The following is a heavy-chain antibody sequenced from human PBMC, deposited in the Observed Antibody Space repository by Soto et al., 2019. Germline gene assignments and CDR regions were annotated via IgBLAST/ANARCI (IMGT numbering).Heavy chain of an antibody. Sequence: GGSLRLSCAASGFTFSSYGMHWVRQAPGKGLEWVAFIWHDGGNKFYAESVKGRVTISRDNTKNTLYLQMTSLSAEDTAMYYCARDGDVNTGFGKDYWGQETLVTVSS. J-gene: IGHJ4*02. CDR3: ARDGDVNTGFGKDY. CDR1: GFTFSSYG. CDR2: IWHDGGNK. V-gene: IGHV3-33*01. D-gene: IGHD3-16*01.